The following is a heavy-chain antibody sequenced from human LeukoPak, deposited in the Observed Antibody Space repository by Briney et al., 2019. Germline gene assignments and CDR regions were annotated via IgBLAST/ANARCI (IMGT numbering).Heavy chain of an antibody. CDR3: ARASRSFGELLYFDY. Sequence: ASVKVSCKASGYTFTGYYMHWVRQAPGQGLEWMGIINPSGGSTSYAQKFQGRVTMTRDTSTSTVYMELSSLRSEDTAVYYCARASRSFGELLYFDYWGQGTLVTVSS. J-gene: IGHJ4*02. CDR2: INPSGGST. D-gene: IGHD3-10*01. V-gene: IGHV1-46*01. CDR1: GYTFTGYY.